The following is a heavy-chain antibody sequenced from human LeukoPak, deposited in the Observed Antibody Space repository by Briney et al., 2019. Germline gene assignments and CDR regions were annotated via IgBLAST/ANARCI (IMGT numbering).Heavy chain of an antibody. CDR2: MNPNSGNT. D-gene: IGHD2-2*01. CDR3: ARGDSVVVPAAISLSSSPAYYYYYMDV. V-gene: IGHV1-8*01. CDR1: GYTFTSYD. J-gene: IGHJ6*03. Sequence: ASVTVSCKASGYTFTSYDINWVRQATGQGLEWMGWMNPNSGNTGYAQKFQGRVTMTRNTSISTAYMELSSLRSEDTAVDYCARGDSVVVPAAISLSSSPAYYYYYMDVWGKGTMVTVSS.